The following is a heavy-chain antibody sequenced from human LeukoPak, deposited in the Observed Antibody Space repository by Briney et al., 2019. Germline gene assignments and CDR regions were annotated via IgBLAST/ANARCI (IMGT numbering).Heavy chain of an antibody. CDR3: ATSRNVDQFDI. CDR1: GGSISSGSYY. V-gene: IGHV4-31*11. D-gene: IGHD3/OR15-3a*01. J-gene: IGHJ3*02. Sequence: PSETLSLTCAVSGGSISSGSYYWGWIRQHPGKGLEWIGSVYHSGSTYYNPSLKSRLTISKDTSKNQFSLKLSSVTAADTAVYFCATSRNVDQFDIWGQGTMVTVSS. CDR2: VYHSGST.